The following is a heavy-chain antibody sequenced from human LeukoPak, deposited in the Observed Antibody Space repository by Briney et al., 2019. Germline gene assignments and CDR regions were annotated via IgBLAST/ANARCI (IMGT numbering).Heavy chain of an antibody. Sequence: PSETLSLTCTVSGGSISGYYWSWIRQPAGKGLEWIGRIYTSGNTNYNPSLRRRVTMSLDTSKSQFSLKLSSVTAADTAVYYCARDGAGTSGWFDPWGPGNLVTV. V-gene: IGHV4-4*07. J-gene: IGHJ5*02. D-gene: IGHD6-13*01. CDR1: GGSISGYY. CDR3: ARDGAGTSGWFDP. CDR2: IYTSGNT.